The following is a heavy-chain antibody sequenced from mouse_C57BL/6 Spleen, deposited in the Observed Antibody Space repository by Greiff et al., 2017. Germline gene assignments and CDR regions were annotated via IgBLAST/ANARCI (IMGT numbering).Heavy chain of an antibody. CDR3: ARWDTAQATGLAG. CDR1: GYTFTSYW. Sequence: VQLQQPGAELVMPGASVKLSCKASGYTFTSYWMHWVKQRPGQGLEWIGEIDPSDGDTNYNQKFKGKSTLTVDKSSSTAYMQLSSLTSEDSAVYYCARWDTAQATGLAGGGQGTLVTVSA. D-gene: IGHD3-2*02. J-gene: IGHJ3*01. V-gene: IGHV1-69*01. CDR2: IDPSDGDT.